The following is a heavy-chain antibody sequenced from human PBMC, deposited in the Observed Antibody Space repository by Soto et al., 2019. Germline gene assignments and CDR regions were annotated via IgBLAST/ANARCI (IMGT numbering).Heavy chain of an antibody. D-gene: IGHD1-1*01. V-gene: IGHV3-48*01. CDR1: GFTFSSYT. Sequence: GGSLRLSCAASGFTFSSYTMNWVRQAPGKGLEWISYIGTSDSTISYTDSVRGRFTISRDNAKNSLYLQMNSLGAEDTAVYYCVRDNDYAFDVWGQGTMVTVSS. J-gene: IGHJ3*01. CDR3: VRDNDYAFDV. CDR2: IGTSDSTI.